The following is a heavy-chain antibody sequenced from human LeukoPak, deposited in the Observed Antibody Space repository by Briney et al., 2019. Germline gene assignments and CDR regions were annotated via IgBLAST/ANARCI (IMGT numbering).Heavy chain of an antibody. CDR1: GGSISSYY. J-gene: IGHJ5*02. CDR2: IYYSGSI. Sequence: SETLSLTCTVSGGSISSYYWSWIRQPPGKGLEWIGYIYYSGSINYNPSLKSRVIISVDKSKNQFSLELTSVTAADTAVYYCARDSLTIFGVVIGANWFDPWGQGTLVTVSS. D-gene: IGHD3-3*01. V-gene: IGHV4-59*01. CDR3: ARDSLTIFGVVIGANWFDP.